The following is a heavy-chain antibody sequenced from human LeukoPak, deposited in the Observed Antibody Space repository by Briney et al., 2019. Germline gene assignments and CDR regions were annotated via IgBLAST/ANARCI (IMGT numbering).Heavy chain of an antibody. CDR2: INWNGGST. CDR1: GFTFDDYG. V-gene: IGHV3-20*04. D-gene: IGHD4/OR15-4a*01. Sequence: PGGSLRLSCAASGFTFDDYGMSWVRQAPGKGLEWVSGINWNGGSTGYADSVKGRFTISRDNAKNSLYLQMNSLRAEDTALYYCARGFDYGFLDAFDIWGQGTMVTVSS. CDR3: ARGFDYGFLDAFDI. J-gene: IGHJ3*02.